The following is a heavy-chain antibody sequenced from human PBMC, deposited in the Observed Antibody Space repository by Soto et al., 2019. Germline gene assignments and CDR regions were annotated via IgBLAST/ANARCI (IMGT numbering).Heavy chain of an antibody. D-gene: IGHD1-26*01. CDR1: GDSISSGDYY. CDR2: IYYSGST. J-gene: IGHJ4*02. V-gene: IGHV4-30-4*01. CDR3: ARDRGVGATTDY. Sequence: QVQLQESGPGLVKPSQTLSLTCTVSGDSISSGDYYWSWIRQPPGKGLEWIGYIYYSGSTYYNPSLKSRVTISVDTSKNQFALKLSSVTAADTAVYYWARDRGVGATTDYWGQGTLVTVSS.